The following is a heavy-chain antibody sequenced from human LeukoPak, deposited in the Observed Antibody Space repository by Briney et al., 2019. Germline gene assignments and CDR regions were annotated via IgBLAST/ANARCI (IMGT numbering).Heavy chain of an antibody. V-gene: IGHV1-69*05. Sequence: SVKVSCKASGGTFSSYAISWVRQAPGQGLEWTGGIIPIFGTANYAQKFQGRVTITRDTSASTAYMELSSLRSEDTAVYYCATRDPYSSSQFDYWGQGTLVTVSS. J-gene: IGHJ4*02. CDR3: ATRDPYSSSQFDY. CDR2: IIPIFGTA. D-gene: IGHD6-6*01. CDR1: GGTFSSYA.